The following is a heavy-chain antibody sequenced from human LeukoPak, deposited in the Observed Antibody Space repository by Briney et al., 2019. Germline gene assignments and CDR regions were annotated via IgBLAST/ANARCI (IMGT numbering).Heavy chain of an antibody. Sequence: SETLSLTCSVSGVSLTNYYWNWIRQPPGKGLEWIGYIYYSGNTNYNPSLNSRVTISVDTSKNQFSLKLTSVTAADTAVYYCAREEIRSWFDPWGQGTLVTVSS. CDR1: GVSLTNYY. V-gene: IGHV4-59*01. J-gene: IGHJ5*02. CDR2: IYYSGNT. CDR3: AREEIRSWFDP. D-gene: IGHD5-24*01.